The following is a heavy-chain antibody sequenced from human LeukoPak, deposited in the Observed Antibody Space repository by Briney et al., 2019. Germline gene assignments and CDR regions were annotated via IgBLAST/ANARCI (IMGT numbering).Heavy chain of an antibody. J-gene: IGHJ4*02. CDR1: GFTFSSYG. Sequence: GGSLRLSCAASGFTFSSYGMHWVRQAPGKGLEWVAVISYDGSNKYYADSVKGRFTISRDNSKNTLYLQMNSLRAEDTAVYYCAKDRGSSWYHPARSFDYWGQGTLVTVSS. V-gene: IGHV3-30*18. CDR2: ISYDGSNK. CDR3: AKDRGSSWYHPARSFDY. D-gene: IGHD6-13*01.